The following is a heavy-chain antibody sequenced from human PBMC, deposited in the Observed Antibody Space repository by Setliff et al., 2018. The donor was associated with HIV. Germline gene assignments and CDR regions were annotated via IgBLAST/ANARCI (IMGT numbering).Heavy chain of an antibody. CDR3: ARGYGSGSYLNWFDP. CDR1: GYSISSGFY. V-gene: IGHV4-38-2*01. Sequence: PSETLSLTCAVSGYSISSGFYWGWIRQPPGKGLEWIGSIYHSGSTYYNPSLRSRVTISVDTSKNQFSLKLSSVTAADTAVYYCARGYGSGSYLNWFDPWGQGTLVTVSS. D-gene: IGHD3-10*01. J-gene: IGHJ5*02. CDR2: IYHSGST.